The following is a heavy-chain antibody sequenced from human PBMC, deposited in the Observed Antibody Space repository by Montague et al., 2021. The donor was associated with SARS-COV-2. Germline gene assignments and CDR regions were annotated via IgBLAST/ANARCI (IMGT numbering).Heavy chain of an antibody. Sequence: SETLSLTCTVPHFSITSYYWSWVRQPPGKGLEWIGNVYYNGNTYYNSSLKSRVTMSADTSKNQFSLRVTSVTAADTAMYYCARLGLLPYYFDVWGRGALVTVSS. CDR2: VYYNGNT. D-gene: IGHD3/OR15-3a*01. J-gene: IGHJ2*01. V-gene: IGHV4-59*08. CDR1: HFSITSYY. CDR3: ARLGLLPYYFDV.